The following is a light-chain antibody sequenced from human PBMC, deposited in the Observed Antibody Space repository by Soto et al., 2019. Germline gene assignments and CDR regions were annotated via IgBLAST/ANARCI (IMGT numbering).Light chain of an antibody. Sequence: DIVLTQSPDSLAVSLGVSATITCKSSQIVLYSSNNKNYLAWYQQKPGRSPNLLIYDASNLEAGVPSRFRGSGSGTDFTFTISRLQPEDIATYYCQQYENLPTFGQGTRLDIK. V-gene: IGKV4-1*01. J-gene: IGKJ5*01. CDR3: QQYENLPT. CDR2: DAS. CDR1: QIVLYSSNNKNY.